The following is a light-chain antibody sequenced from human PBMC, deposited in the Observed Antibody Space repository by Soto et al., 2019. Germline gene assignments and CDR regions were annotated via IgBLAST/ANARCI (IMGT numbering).Light chain of an antibody. Sequence: EIPLTQSPGTLSLSAGERATLSCRASQSVSSSYLAWYQQKPGQAPRLLIYSASSRATGIPYRFSGSGSGTDFSLTISSLQSEDFAVYYCQQYNNWPWTFGQGSKVDIK. CDR2: SAS. J-gene: IGKJ1*01. CDR1: QSVSSSY. CDR3: QQYNNWPWT. V-gene: IGKV3-20*01.